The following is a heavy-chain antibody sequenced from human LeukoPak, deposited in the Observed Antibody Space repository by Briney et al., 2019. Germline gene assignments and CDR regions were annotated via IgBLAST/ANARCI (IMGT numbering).Heavy chain of an antibody. D-gene: IGHD3-22*01. V-gene: IGHV3-11*01. Sequence: PGGSLRLSCAASGFTFSDYYMSWIRQAPGKGLEWVSYISSSGSTIYYADSVKGRFTISRDNAKNSLYLQMNSLRAEDTAVYYCVRAEFYYDSSGYYYFWFDPWGQGTLVTVSS. CDR3: VRAEFYYDSSGYYYFWFDP. CDR1: GFTFSDYY. CDR2: ISSSGSTI. J-gene: IGHJ5*02.